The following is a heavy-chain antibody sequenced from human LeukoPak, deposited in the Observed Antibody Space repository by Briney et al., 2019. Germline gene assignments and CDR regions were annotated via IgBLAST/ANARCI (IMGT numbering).Heavy chain of an antibody. CDR1: GFTFSTYG. J-gene: IGHJ4*02. Sequence: PGGSLRLSCAGSGFTFSTYGMSWVRQAPNKGLEWLSTISGSGDSAYYADSVKGRFTISRDNSKNTLFLQMNSLRAEDTAIYYCAKWQYYVSGDDYWGQGIQVTVSS. V-gene: IGHV3-23*01. CDR3: AKWQYYVSGDDY. D-gene: IGHD3-10*01. CDR2: ISGSGDSA.